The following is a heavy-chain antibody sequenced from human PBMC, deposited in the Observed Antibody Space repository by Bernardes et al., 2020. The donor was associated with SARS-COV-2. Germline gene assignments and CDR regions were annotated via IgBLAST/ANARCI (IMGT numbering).Heavy chain of an antibody. CDR1: GGSISSYY. D-gene: IGHD2-15*01. Sequence: SETLSLTCTVSGGSISSYYWSWIRQPPGKGLEWIGYIYYSGSTNYNPSLKSRVTISVDTSKNQFSLKLSSVTAADTAVYYCSRVAVYCSGGSCYSYAPFDYWGQGTLVTVSS. CDR2: IYYSGST. CDR3: SRVAVYCSGGSCYSYAPFDY. J-gene: IGHJ4*02. V-gene: IGHV4-59*01.